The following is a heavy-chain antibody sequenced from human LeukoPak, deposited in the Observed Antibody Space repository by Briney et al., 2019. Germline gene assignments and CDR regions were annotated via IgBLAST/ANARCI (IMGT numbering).Heavy chain of an antibody. J-gene: IGHJ4*02. V-gene: IGHV1-2*04. Sequence: ASVNVSCKASGYTFTAYYIHWVRQAPGQGLEWMGWINPNSGGTNYAQKFQDWVTMTGDTSISTAYMELSRLRSDDAAVYYCARDQRQDYWGQGTLVTVSS. CDR2: INPNSGGT. CDR1: GYTFTAYY. CDR3: ARDQRQDY.